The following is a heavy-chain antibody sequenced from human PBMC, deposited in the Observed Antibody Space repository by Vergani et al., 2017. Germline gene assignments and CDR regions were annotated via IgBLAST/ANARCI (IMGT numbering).Heavy chain of an antibody. CDR3: ARDLLPGWWSAFYTGGGYYFDY. V-gene: IGHV3-7*01. CDR1: GFTFSSYW. CDR2: LKQDGSEK. J-gene: IGHJ4*02. D-gene: IGHD2-15*01. Sequence: EVQLVESGGGLVQPGGSLRLSCAASGFTFSSYWMSWVRQAPGKGLAWVANLKQDGSEKYYVDSVKGRFTISRDNAKNSLYLQMNSLRAEDTAVYYCARDLLPGWWSAFYTGGGYYFDYWGQGTLVTVSS.